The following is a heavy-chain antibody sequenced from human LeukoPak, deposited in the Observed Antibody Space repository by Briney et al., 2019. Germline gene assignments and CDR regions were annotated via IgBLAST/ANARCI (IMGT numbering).Heavy chain of an antibody. CDR1: GGSFSGYY. CDR2: INHSGST. Sequence: SETLFLTCAVYGGSFSGYYWSWIRQPPGKGLEWIGEINHSGSTNYNPSLKSRVTMSVDTSKNQFSLKLSSVTAADTAVYYCARGGYDGSCNYWGQGTLVTVSS. J-gene: IGHJ4*02. CDR3: ARGGYDGSCNY. V-gene: IGHV4-34*01. D-gene: IGHD5-12*01.